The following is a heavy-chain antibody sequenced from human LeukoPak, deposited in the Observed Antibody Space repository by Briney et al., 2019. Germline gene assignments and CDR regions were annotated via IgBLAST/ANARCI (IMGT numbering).Heavy chain of an antibody. CDR3: AREAAAGTTYYYYGMDV. CDR1: GGTFSSYA. V-gene: IGHV1-69*13. CDR2: IIPIFGTA. D-gene: IGHD6-13*01. Sequence: ASVKVSCKASGGTFSSYAISWVRQAPGQGLEWMGGIIPIFGTANYAQKFQGRVTITADESTSTAYMELSSLRSEDTAVYYCAREAAAGTTYYYYGMDVWGQGTTVTVSS. J-gene: IGHJ6*02.